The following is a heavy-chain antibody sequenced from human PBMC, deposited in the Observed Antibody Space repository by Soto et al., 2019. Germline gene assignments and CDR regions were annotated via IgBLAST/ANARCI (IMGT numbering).Heavy chain of an antibody. J-gene: IGHJ2*01. V-gene: IGHV1-3*01. CDR2: INAGNGNT. CDR1: GYTFTNYA. CDR3: ARGGSLYWYFDL. D-gene: IGHD1-26*01. Sequence: QVQLVQSGAEVKKPGASVKVSFKASGYTFTNYAMHWVRQAPGQRLEWMGLINAGNGNTKYSQKFQGRVTITRDTSASTAYMELSSLRSEDTAVYYCARGGSLYWYFDLWGRGTLVTVSS.